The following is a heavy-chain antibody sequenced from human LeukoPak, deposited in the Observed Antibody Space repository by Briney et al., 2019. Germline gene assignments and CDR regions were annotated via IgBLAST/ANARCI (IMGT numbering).Heavy chain of an antibody. D-gene: IGHD3-22*01. Sequence: SETLSLTCIVSGGSVSSYYWTWIRQPPGKGLEWIGYICNSGSTNYNPSLKSRVTISVDTSKNQFSLKLSSVTAADTAVYYCARDTDSSGYYDSWGQGTLVTVSS. CDR2: ICNSGST. CDR1: GGSVSSYY. CDR3: ARDTDSSGYYDS. J-gene: IGHJ5*01. V-gene: IGHV4-59*02.